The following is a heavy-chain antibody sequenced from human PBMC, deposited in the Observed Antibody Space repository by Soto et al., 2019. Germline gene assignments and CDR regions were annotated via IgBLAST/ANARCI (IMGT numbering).Heavy chain of an antibody. V-gene: IGHV3-64D*08. D-gene: IGHD3-3*01. J-gene: IGHJ4*02. CDR3: VKGGLEWLSGDFDY. Sequence: WSLRLSCSASGFTFSSYAMHWVRQAPGKGLEYVSGISSNGGSTYYADSVKGRFTISRDNFKNTLYLQMSSLRAEDTAVYYCVKGGLEWLSGDFDYWGQGTLVTVSS. CDR2: ISSNGGST. CDR1: GFTFSSYA.